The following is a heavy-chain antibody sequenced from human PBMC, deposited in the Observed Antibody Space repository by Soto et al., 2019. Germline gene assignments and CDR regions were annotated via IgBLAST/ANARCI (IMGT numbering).Heavy chain of an antibody. CDR1: GFTFSSYA. V-gene: IGHV3-30-3*01. Sequence: GGSLRLSCAASGFTFSSYAMHWVRQAPGKGLEWVAVISYDGSNKYYADSVKGRFTISRDNSKNTLYLQMNSLRAEDTAVYYCARHRVYDFWSGYYDYYYYGMDVWGQGTTVTVSS. D-gene: IGHD3-3*01. CDR2: ISYDGSNK. J-gene: IGHJ6*02. CDR3: ARHRVYDFWSGYYDYYYYGMDV.